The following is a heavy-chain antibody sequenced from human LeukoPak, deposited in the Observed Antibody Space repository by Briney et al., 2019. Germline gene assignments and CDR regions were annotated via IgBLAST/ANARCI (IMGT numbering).Heavy chain of an antibody. CDR1: PPDSRSY. Sequence: GALVKVCCSALQPPDSRSYTPGGPESPGHGLEWMGWINPNRGGTNYAQKFQGRVTMTRDTSISTAYMELSRLRSDDTAVYYCARVNWEAGYKPFDYWGEGTLVTVSS. CDR3: ARVNWEAGYKPFDY. J-gene: IGHJ4*02. V-gene: IGHV1-2*02. D-gene: IGHD5-24*01. CDR2: INPNRGGT.